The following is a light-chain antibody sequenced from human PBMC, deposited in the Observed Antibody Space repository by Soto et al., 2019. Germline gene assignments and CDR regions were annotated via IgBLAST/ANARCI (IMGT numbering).Light chain of an antibody. CDR3: QQSYSTPIT. V-gene: IGKV1-39*01. CDR2: AAS. CDR1: QSISSY. J-gene: IGKJ5*01. Sequence: DIQMTQSPSSVSASVGDRVTITCRASQSISSYLNWYQQKPGKAPKLLIYAASSLQSGVPSRFSGSGSGTDFTLTISSLQPEDFATYYCQQSYSTPITFGQCTPAEI.